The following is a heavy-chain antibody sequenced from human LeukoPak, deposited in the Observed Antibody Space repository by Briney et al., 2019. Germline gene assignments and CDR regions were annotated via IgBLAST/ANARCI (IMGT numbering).Heavy chain of an antibody. CDR1: GFTFSSYS. J-gene: IGHJ1*01. D-gene: IGHD1-1*01. CDR2: ISSSSSYI. V-gene: IGHV3-21*04. Sequence: GGSLRLSCAASGFTFSSYSMNWVRQAPGKGLEWVSAISSSSSYIYYADSVKGRYTISRDNAKNSLYLQMNSLRAEDTAVYYCAKDGTTWDHPEYFQHWGQGTLVTVSS. CDR3: AKDGTTWDHPEYFQH.